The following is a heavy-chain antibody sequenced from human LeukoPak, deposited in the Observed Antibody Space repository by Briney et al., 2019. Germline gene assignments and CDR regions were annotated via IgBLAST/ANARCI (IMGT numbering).Heavy chain of an antibody. Sequence: GGSLRLSSAASGFTFSSYAMHWVRQAPGKGLEWVAVISYDGSNKYYADSVKGRFTISRDNSKNTLYLQMNSLRAEDTAVYYCARDLGDIVVVPAAHWGQGTLVTVSS. CDR2: ISYDGSNK. D-gene: IGHD2-2*01. CDR3: ARDLGDIVVVPAAH. CDR1: GFTFSSYA. J-gene: IGHJ4*02. V-gene: IGHV3-30*04.